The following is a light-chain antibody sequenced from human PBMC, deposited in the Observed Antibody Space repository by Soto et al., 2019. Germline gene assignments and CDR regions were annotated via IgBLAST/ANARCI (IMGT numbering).Light chain of an antibody. J-gene: IGKJ1*01. CDR3: QQRTDRPPWT. V-gene: IGKV3-11*01. Sequence: IGFTKSPATLSLSSGERAPLSCRASQSIGLAIAWYQHKPGQAPRLLIFDASQRATGIPARFRGSGSGTDFTLSISSLEPEDFAVYYCQQRTDRPPWTFGQGTKVDI. CDR1: QSIGLA. CDR2: DAS.